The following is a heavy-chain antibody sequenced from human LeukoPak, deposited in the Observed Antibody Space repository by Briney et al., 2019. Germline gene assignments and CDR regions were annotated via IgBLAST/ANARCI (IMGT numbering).Heavy chain of an antibody. J-gene: IGHJ3*02. V-gene: IGHV4-59*13. D-gene: IGHD2-21*01. CDR1: GGSNSSYS. Sequence: SETLSLTCFVSGGSNSSYSWTWIRQPPGKGLEWIGFIDYSGSSNYNPSLKSRVTISADPSTNHFSLNLTSVTAADTAVYFCARDHPVADLCADIWGRGTMVTVSS. CDR2: IDYSGSS. CDR3: ARDHPVADLCADI.